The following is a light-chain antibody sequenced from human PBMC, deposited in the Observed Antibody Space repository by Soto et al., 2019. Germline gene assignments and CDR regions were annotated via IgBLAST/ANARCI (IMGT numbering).Light chain of an antibody. V-gene: IGKV4-1*01. CDR2: WAS. Sequence: DIVMTQSPDSLAVSLGERATINCKSSQSVLSNSNNKNYLAWYQQTPGQPPRLLISWASTREFGVPDRFSGSESGTDFTLTISGLQAEDVAVYYCQQYFTTPITFGQGTRLEIK. CDR3: QQYFTTPIT. J-gene: IGKJ5*01. CDR1: QSVLSNSNNKNY.